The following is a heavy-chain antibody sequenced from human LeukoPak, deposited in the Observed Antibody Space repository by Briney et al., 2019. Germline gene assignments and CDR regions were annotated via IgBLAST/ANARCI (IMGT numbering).Heavy chain of an antibody. CDR2: ISYDGNNK. CDR3: AKGVDYCSGGSCPADY. Sequence: GGSLRLSCAASGFTFSNYGIHWVRQAPGKGLEWVAVISYDGNNKYYADSVKGRFTISRDDSKNTLFLQMNSLRAEDTAVYYCAKGVDYCSGGSCPADYWGPGTLVTVSS. D-gene: IGHD2-15*01. CDR1: GFTFSNYG. V-gene: IGHV3-30*18. J-gene: IGHJ4*02.